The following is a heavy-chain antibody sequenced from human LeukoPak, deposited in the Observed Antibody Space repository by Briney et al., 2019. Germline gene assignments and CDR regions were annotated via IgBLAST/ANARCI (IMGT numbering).Heavy chain of an antibody. J-gene: IGHJ5*02. CDR3: ARRVDCSSTSCYTWWFDP. CDR2: ISGSGGST. D-gene: IGHD2-2*02. V-gene: IGHV3-23*01. CDR1: GFTFSSHA. Sequence: PGGSLGLSCAASGFTFSSHAMSWVRQAPGKGLEWVSAISGSGGSTYYADSVKGRFTISRDNSKNTLYLQMNSLRAEDTAVYYCARRVDCSSTSCYTWWFDPWGQGTLVTVSS.